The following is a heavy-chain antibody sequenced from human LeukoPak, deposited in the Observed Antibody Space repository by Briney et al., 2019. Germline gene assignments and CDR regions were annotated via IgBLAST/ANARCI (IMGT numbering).Heavy chain of an antibody. Sequence: SETLSLTCTVSGGSISSYYWGWIRQPSGKGLEWIGSIYHSGSTYYNPSLKSRVTISVDTSKNQFSLKLSSVTAADTAVYYCARVAFWSGYYWGQGTLVTVSS. J-gene: IGHJ4*02. D-gene: IGHD3-3*01. CDR3: ARVAFWSGYY. V-gene: IGHV4-38-2*02. CDR1: GGSISSYY. CDR2: IYHSGST.